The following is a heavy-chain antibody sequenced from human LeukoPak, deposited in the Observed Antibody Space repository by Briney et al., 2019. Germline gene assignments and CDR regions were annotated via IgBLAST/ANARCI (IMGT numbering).Heavy chain of an antibody. D-gene: IGHD4-17*01. J-gene: IGHJ4*02. CDR3: ARARVDYGEILPYDY. CDR2: IYHSGST. CDR1: GGSISSGDYY. V-gene: IGHV4-30-4*01. Sequence: PSETLSLTCTVSGGSISSGDYYWSWIRQPPGKGLEWIGYIYHSGSTYYNLSLKSRVTISVDTSKNQFSLKLSSVTAADTAVYYCARARVDYGEILPYDYWGQGTLVTVSS.